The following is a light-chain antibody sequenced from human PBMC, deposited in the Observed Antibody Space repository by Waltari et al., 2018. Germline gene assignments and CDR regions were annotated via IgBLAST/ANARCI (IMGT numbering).Light chain of an antibody. V-gene: IGLV2-14*01. CDR3: TSYITTRGDWV. CDR2: EVS. CDR1: SSDVCGYNL. J-gene: IGLJ3*02. Sequence: QSALTQPASVSGSPGQSITISCTGTSSDVCGYNLVSWHQQHPGKAPKPIIYEVSNRPSGVSNRFSGSKSGNTASLTISGLQAEDEADYYCTSYITTRGDWVFGGGTKLTVL.